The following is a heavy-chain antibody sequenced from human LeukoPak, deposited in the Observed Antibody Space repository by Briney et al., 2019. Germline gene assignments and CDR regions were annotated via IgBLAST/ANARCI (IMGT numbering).Heavy chain of an antibody. CDR1: GGSISSSSYY. J-gene: IGHJ4*02. CDR3: ARGATMIVLEPHFDY. V-gene: IGHV4-39*07. CDR2: IYYSGST. D-gene: IGHD3-22*01. Sequence: SETLSLTCTVSGGSISSSSYYWGWIRQPPGKGLEWIGSIYYSGSTYYNPSLKSRVTISVDTSKNQFSLKLSSVTAADTAVYYCARGATMIVLEPHFDYWGQGTLVTVSS.